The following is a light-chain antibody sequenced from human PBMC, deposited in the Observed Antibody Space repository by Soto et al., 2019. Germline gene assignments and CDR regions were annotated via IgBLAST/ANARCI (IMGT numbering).Light chain of an antibody. J-gene: IGKJ1*01. CDR3: KQYNNWPPMA. Sequence: EIVMTQSPATLSVSPGERATLSCRASQSVSSNLAWYQQKPSQAPRLLIYGASTRATGIPARFSGSGSGTEFTLTICGLQSEDFAVYYCKQYNNWPPMAFGQGTKVEIK. CDR2: GAS. CDR1: QSVSSN. V-gene: IGKV3-15*01.